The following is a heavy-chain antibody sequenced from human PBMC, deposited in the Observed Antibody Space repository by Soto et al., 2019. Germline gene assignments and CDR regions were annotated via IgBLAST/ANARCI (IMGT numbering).Heavy chain of an antibody. J-gene: IGHJ4*02. CDR3: ARSNTRYSSPDY. V-gene: IGHV4-59*08. D-gene: IGHD3-22*01. CDR1: GDSINKYQ. Sequence: QVQLQESGPGLVKPSETLSLTCTFSGDSINKYQWSWVRQPPGKGLEWIGCFYFSTNYNPALNSRVTISVDRSKNHFSLKLTSVTAADTAVYFCARSNTRYSSPDYWGQGTLVTVSS. CDR2: FYFST.